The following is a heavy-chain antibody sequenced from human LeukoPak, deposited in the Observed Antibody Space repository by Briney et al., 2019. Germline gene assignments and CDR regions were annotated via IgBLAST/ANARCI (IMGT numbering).Heavy chain of an antibody. J-gene: IGHJ6*03. V-gene: IGHV3-23*01. CDR3: AKSMQGSGYYFWYYYYYMDV. D-gene: IGHD3-22*01. Sequence: GGSLRLSCAASGFTFSSYAMSWVRQAPGKGLEWVSAISGSGGSTYYADSVKGRFTISRDNSRNTLYLQMNSLRAEDTAVYYCAKSMQGSGYYFWYYYYYMDVWGKGTTVTVSS. CDR1: GFTFSSYA. CDR2: ISGSGGST.